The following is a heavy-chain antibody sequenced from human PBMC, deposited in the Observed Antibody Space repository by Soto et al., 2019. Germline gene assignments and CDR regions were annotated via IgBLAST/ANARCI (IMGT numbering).Heavy chain of an antibody. V-gene: IGHV4-59*08. D-gene: IGHD3-22*01. CDR3: ARLGGYYQALDT. Sequence: SETLSLTCAVYGGSFSGYYWTWIRQPPGTGLEWIGYIYYTGTTRYNPSLKSRVTTSVDTSKNQFSLKLSSVTAADTAVYYCARLGGYYQALDTWGQGTLVTVSS. J-gene: IGHJ5*02. CDR1: GGSFSGYY. CDR2: IYYTGTT.